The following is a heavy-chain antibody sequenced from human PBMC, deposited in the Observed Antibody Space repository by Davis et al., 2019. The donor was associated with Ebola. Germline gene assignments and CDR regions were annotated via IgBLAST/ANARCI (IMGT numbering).Heavy chain of an antibody. V-gene: IGHV4-31*09. CDR2: IYYSGST. CDR1: GGSISSGGYY. J-gene: IGHJ4*02. CDR3: VKWAITIFGVVNYDY. D-gene: IGHD3-3*01. Sequence: PSETLSLTCTVSGGSISSGGYYWSWIRQHPGKGLEWIGYIYYSGSTYYNPSLKSRVTISVDKSKNQFSLKLSSVTAADTAVYYCVKWAITIFGVVNYDYWGQGTLVTVSS.